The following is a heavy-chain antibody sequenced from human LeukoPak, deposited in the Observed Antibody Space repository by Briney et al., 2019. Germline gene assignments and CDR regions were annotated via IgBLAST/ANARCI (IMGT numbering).Heavy chain of an antibody. CDR2: IRYDGSNK. V-gene: IGHV3-30*02. J-gene: IGHJ4*02. CDR3: ARVEASGYDYGAFDY. Sequence: GGSLRLSCAASGFTFSSYGMHWVRQAPGKGLEWVAFIRYDGSNKYYADSVEGRFTISRDNAKNSLYLQMNSLRAEDTAVYYCARVEASGYDYGAFDYWGQGTLVTVSS. D-gene: IGHD5-12*01. CDR1: GFTFSSYG.